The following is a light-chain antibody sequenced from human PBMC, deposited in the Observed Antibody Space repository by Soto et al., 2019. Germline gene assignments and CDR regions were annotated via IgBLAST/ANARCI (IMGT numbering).Light chain of an antibody. Sequence: DIQMTQSPSTLSASVGDRVTITCRASQSISSWLAWYQQKPGKAPKLLIYDASSLESGVPSRFSGSGSGTEFTLTISSLQPDDCATYYCQQYNSYSWTFGQGTTVEIK. CDR3: QQYNSYSWT. CDR2: DAS. J-gene: IGKJ1*01. CDR1: QSISSW. V-gene: IGKV1-5*01.